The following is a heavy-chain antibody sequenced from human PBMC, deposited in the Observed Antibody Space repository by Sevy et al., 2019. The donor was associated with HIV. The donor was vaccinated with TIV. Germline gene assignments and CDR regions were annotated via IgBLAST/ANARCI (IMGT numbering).Heavy chain of an antibody. J-gene: IGHJ4*02. Sequence: ASVKVSCKVSGYTLTELSMHWVRQAPGKGLEWMGGFDPEDGETIYAQKFQGRVTMTEDTYTDTAYMELSSLRSEDTAVYYCATVRLPGYSSGWYYFDYWGQGTLVTVSS. V-gene: IGHV1-24*01. D-gene: IGHD6-19*01. CDR2: FDPEDGET. CDR1: GYTLTELS. CDR3: ATVRLPGYSSGWYYFDY.